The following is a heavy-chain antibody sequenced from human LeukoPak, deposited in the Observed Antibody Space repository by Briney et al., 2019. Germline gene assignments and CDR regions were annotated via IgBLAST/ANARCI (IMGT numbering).Heavy chain of an antibody. CDR3: ARANLLGGKSGYYYYYMDV. CDR2: IIPIFGTA. CDR1: GGTFSSYA. Sequence: SVKVSCKASGGTFSSYAISWVRQAPGQGLEWMGGIIPIFGTANYAQKCRGRVTITADKSTRTAYMELSSLRSEDTAVYYCARANLLGGKSGYYYYYMDVWGKGTTVTVSS. D-gene: IGHD4-23*01. V-gene: IGHV1-69*06. J-gene: IGHJ6*03.